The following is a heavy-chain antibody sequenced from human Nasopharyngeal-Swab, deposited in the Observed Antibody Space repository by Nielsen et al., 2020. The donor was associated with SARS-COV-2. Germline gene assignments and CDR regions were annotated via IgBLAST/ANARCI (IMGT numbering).Heavy chain of an antibody. CDR3: ARGGWEGIAAADTRVY. CDR1: GFTFSSYS. CDR2: ISSSSSYI. D-gene: IGHD6-13*01. V-gene: IGHV3-21*01. Sequence: GESLKISCVASGFTFSSYSMNWVRQAPGKGLEWVSSISSSSSYIYYADSVKGRFTISRDNAKNSLYLQMNSLRAEDTAVYYCARGGWEGIAAADTRVYWGQGTLVTVSS. J-gene: IGHJ4*02.